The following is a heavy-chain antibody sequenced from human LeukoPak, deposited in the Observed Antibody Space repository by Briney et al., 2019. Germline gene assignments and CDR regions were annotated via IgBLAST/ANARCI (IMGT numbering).Heavy chain of an antibody. V-gene: IGHV5-51*01. J-gene: IGHJ6*02. CDR1: GYSFTSYW. D-gene: IGHD1-1*01. Sequence: LGESLKISCKGSGYSFTSYWIGWVRQMPGKGLEWMGIIYPGDSDTRYSPSFQGQVTISADKSISTAYLQWSSLKASDTAMYYCARRGEADPTTDYYYGMDVWGQGTTVTVSS. CDR2: IYPGDSDT. CDR3: ARRGEADPTTDYYYGMDV.